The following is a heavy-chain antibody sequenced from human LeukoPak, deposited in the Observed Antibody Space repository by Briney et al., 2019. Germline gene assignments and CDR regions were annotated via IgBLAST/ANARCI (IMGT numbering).Heavy chain of an antibody. CDR2: IYSGGST. V-gene: IGHV3-53*01. J-gene: IGHJ4*02. D-gene: IGHD3-10*01. CDR3: ARISPSGSFFDF. CDR1: GFTVSSNY. Sequence: GGSLRLSCAASGFTVSSNYMSWVRQAPGKGLEWVSVIYSGGSTYYADSVKGRFTISRDNSKNTLYLQMNGLRVEDTAVYYCARISPSGSFFDFWGQGTLVTVSS.